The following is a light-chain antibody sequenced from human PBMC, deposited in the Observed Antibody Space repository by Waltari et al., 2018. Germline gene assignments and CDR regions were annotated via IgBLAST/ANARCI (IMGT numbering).Light chain of an antibody. CDR2: DVS. CDR1: SSAVGGYNS. V-gene: IGLV2-14*03. Sequence: QSALTQPASVSGSPGQSITISCPGTSSAVGGYNSVSWYQQHPGKAPKLMIYDVSNRPSGVSNRFSGSKSGNTASLTISGLQAEDEADYYCSSYTSSSTNVFGSGTKVTVL. CDR3: SSYTSSSTNV. J-gene: IGLJ6*01.